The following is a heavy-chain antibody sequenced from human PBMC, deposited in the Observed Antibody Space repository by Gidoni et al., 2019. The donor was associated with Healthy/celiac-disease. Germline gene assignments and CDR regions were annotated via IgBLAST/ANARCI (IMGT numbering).Heavy chain of an antibody. CDR1: GGSISSGSYN. Sequence: QVQLQESGPGLLKPSQTLSLTCTVSGGSISSGSYNWSWIRPPAGKGLEWIGRIYTSGSTNYNPSLKSRVTISVDTSKNQFSLKLSSVTAADTAVYYCARVYCGGDCYSIWYFDLWGRGTLVTVSS. CDR2: IYTSGST. CDR3: ARVYCGGDCYSIWYFDL. J-gene: IGHJ2*01. V-gene: IGHV4-61*02. D-gene: IGHD2-21*02.